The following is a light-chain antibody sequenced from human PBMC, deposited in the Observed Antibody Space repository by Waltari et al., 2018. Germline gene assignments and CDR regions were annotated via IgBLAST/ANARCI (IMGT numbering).Light chain of an antibody. J-gene: IGKJ4*01. Sequence: DIEMTQSPSTLSASLEDRVTITCRARQSISNWLAWYQQKTGKAPKLLIYKASTLESGVPSRFSGSGSGTEFTLTISSLQPDDFATYYCQQYNSYSLLTFGGGTKVEMK. CDR3: QQYNSYSLLT. CDR1: QSISNW. V-gene: IGKV1-5*03. CDR2: KAS.